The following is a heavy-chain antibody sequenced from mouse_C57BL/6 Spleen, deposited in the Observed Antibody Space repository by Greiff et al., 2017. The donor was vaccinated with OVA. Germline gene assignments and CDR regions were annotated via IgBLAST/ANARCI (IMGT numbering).Heavy chain of an antibody. J-gene: IGHJ1*03. CDR2: IDPNSGGT. D-gene: IGHD1-1*01. CDR1: GYTFTSYW. CDR3: ARNYGSSHWYFDV. Sequence: QVHVKQPGAELVKPGASVKLSCKASGYTFTSYWMHWVKQRPGRGLEWIGRIDPNSGGTKYNEKFKSKATLTVDKPSSTAYMQLSSLTSEDSAVYYCARNYGSSHWYFDVWGTGTTVTVSS. V-gene: IGHV1-72*01.